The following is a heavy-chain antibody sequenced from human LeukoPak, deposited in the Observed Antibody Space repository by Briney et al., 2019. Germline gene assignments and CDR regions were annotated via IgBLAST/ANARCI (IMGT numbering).Heavy chain of an antibody. J-gene: IGHJ3*02. CDR3: ARPIEMATIEALDAFDI. Sequence: APVKVSCKASGYTFTGYGISWVRQAPGQGLEWMGWISAYNGNTSYAQKLQGRVTMTTDTSTSTAYMELRSLRSDDTAVCYCARPIEMATIEALDAFDIWGQGTMVTVSS. D-gene: IGHD5-24*01. V-gene: IGHV1-18*01. CDR1: GYTFTGYG. CDR2: ISAYNGNT.